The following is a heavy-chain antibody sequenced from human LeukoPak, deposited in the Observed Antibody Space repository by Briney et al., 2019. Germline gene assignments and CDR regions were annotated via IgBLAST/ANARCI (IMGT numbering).Heavy chain of an antibody. CDR2: INPNSGGT. D-gene: IGHD2-15*01. CDR1: GYTFTGYY. Sequence: GASVNVSCKPSGYTFTGYYMHWVRPAPGQGLEWMGWINPNSGGTNYAQKFQGRVTMTRDTSISTAYMELSRLRSDDTAVYYCASQTYCSGSSCYSHPVDVWGQGTTVTVSS. V-gene: IGHV1-2*02. J-gene: IGHJ6*02. CDR3: ASQTYCSGSSCYSHPVDV.